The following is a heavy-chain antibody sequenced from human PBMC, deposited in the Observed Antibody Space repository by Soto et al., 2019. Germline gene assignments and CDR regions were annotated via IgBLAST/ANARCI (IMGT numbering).Heavy chain of an antibody. J-gene: IGHJ6*02. CDR2: INPSGGST. Sequence: QVQLVQSGAEVMKPGASVKVSCKASGYTFTSYYMHWVRQAPGQGLEWMGIINPSGGSTSYAQKFQGRVTMTRDTSTSTVYMELSSLRSEDTAVYYCARDHGYSGYDSRYYYGMDVWGQGTTVTVSS. D-gene: IGHD5-12*01. CDR1: GYTFTSYY. V-gene: IGHV1-46*01. CDR3: ARDHGYSGYDSRYYYGMDV.